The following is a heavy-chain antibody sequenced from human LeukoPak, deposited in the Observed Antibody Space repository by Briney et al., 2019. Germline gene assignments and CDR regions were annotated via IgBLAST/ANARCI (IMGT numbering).Heavy chain of an antibody. CDR3: AKESYSSGWYLYCIDY. J-gene: IGHJ4*02. Sequence: GRSLRLSCAASGFTFSSYGMHWVRQAPGKGLEWVAVISYDGSNKYYADSVKGRFTISRDNSKNTLYLQMNSLRAEDTAVYYCAKESYSSGWYLYCIDYWGQGTLVTVSS. D-gene: IGHD6-19*01. CDR1: GFTFSSYG. CDR2: ISYDGSNK. V-gene: IGHV3-30*18.